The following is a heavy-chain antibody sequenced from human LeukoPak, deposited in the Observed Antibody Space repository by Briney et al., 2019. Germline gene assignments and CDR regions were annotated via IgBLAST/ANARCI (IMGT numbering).Heavy chain of an antibody. D-gene: IGHD5-12*01. J-gene: IGHJ4*02. CDR2: IYSGGGT. V-gene: IGHV3-66*01. CDR3: ARAGMVATYYFDY. Sequence: GGSLRLSCAASGITVSTNYMSWVRQAPGKGLEWVSIIYSGGGTYYADSVKGRFTISRENSKNTLWLQMNSLRAEDTAVYYCARAGMVATYYFDYWGQGTLVTVSS. CDR1: GITVSTNY.